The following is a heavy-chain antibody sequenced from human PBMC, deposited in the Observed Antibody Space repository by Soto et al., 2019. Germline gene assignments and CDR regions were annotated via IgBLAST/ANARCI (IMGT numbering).Heavy chain of an antibody. V-gene: IGHV1-3*01. D-gene: IGHD1-26*01. Sequence: QVQLVQSGAEVKKPGASVKVSCKASGYTFTSYAMHWVRQAPGQRLEWMGWINAGNGNTKYSQKFQGRVTITRDTSASTAYMELSSLRSEDTAVYYCAREEVGATAAFDYWGQGTLVRLL. J-gene: IGHJ4*02. CDR1: GYTFTSYA. CDR3: AREEVGATAAFDY. CDR2: INAGNGNT.